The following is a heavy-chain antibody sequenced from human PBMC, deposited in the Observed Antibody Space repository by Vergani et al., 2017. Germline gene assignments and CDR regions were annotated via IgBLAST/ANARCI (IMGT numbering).Heavy chain of an antibody. D-gene: IGHD6-19*01. V-gene: IGHV3-11*01. CDR3: ARDSPTESPAGIAVAGSNFDY. CDR1: GFTFSDYY. Sequence: QVQLVESGGGLVKPGGSLRLSCAASGFTFSDYYMSWIRQAPGKGLEWVSYISSSGSTIYYADSVKGRFTISRDNAKNSLYLQMNSLRAEDTAVYYCARDSPTESPAGIAVAGSNFDYWGQGTLDTVSS. J-gene: IGHJ4*02. CDR2: ISSSGSTI.